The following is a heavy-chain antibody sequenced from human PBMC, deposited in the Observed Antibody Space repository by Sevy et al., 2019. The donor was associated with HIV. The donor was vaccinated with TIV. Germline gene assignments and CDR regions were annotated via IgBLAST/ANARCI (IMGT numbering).Heavy chain of an antibody. Sequence: SETLSLSCSVSGGSVSSGTYYWSWIRQPPGKGLEWIGRIYKTGSTNYKLSLQSRVTISVDTSTNQFSLRLRSVTAADTAVYYCARVPRGQLWYSGSLGGYYYHMDVWGKGTTVTVSS. CDR1: GGSVSSGTYY. CDR2: IYKTGST. V-gene: IGHV4-61*01. CDR3: ARVPRGQLWYSGSLGGYYYHMDV. J-gene: IGHJ6*03. D-gene: IGHD3-16*01.